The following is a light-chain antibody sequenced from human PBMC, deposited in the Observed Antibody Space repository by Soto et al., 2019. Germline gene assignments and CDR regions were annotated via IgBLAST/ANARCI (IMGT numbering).Light chain of an antibody. J-gene: IGKJ1*01. CDR3: QQYDISSWT. Sequence: EMVLTQFPGTLSLSPGARATLSCRASQSVAGSHLAWYQQKPGQAPSLLIYDASFRATGIPERFSGSGSGTDFTLTISSXXPEDFAVYYCQQYDISSWTFGQGTKVEIK. CDR1: QSVAGSH. V-gene: IGKV3-20*01. CDR2: DAS.